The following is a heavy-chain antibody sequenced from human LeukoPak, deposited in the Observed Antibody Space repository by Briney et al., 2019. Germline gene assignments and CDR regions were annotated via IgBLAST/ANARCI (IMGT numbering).Heavy chain of an antibody. D-gene: IGHD3-22*01. CDR2: INPNSGGT. J-gene: IGHJ4*02. CDR3: ARVALGGSGYFDY. CDR1: GYTFTGYY. V-gene: IGHV1-2*02. Sequence: GASVKVSCKASGYTFTGYYMHWVRQAPGQGLEWMGWINPNSGGTNYAQKFQGRVTVTRDTSISTAYMELSRLRSDDTAVYYCARVALGGSGYFDYWGQGTLVTVSS.